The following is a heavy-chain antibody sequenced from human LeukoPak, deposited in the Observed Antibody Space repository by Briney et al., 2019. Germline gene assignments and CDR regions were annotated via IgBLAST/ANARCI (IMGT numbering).Heavy chain of an antibody. CDR3: ARDESSSGYCSGGSCYSITPGWFDP. CDR2: IKHDGSEK. CDR1: GFTFSSYW. V-gene: IGHV3-7*01. J-gene: IGHJ5*02. D-gene: IGHD2-15*01. Sequence: GGSLRLSCAASGFTFSSYWMRWVRQAPGKGLEWVANIKHDGSEKYYVDSVKGRFTISRDNAKNSLYLQMNSLRAEDTAVYYCARDESSSGYCSGGSCYSITPGWFDPWGQGTLVTVSS.